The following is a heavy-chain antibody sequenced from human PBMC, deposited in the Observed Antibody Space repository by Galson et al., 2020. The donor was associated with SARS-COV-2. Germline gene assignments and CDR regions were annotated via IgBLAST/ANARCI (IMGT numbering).Heavy chain of an antibody. Sequence: GGSLRLSCAASGFTFSSYAMHWVRQAPGKGLEWVAVISYDGSNKYYADSVKGRFTISRDNSKNTLYLQMNSLRAEDTAVYYCARDPGRDTLYTARAGAGGYYYYGMDVWGQLTTVTVSS. CDR2: ISYDGSNK. D-gene: IGHD5-18*01. J-gene: IGHJ6*02. CDR3: ARDPGRDTLYTARAGAGGYYYYGMDV. CDR1: GFTFSSYA. V-gene: IGHV3-30*04.